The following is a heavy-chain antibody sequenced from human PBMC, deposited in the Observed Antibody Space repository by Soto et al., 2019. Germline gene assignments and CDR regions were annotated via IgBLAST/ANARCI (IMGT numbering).Heavy chain of an antibody. D-gene: IGHD3-22*01. CDR3: VKGEYYYDSSGYYPFDY. CDR1: GVSISRHY. CDR2: VYYSGSA. Sequence: SETLSLTCTVSGVSISRHYWSWFRKPPGKGLEWIGYVYYSGSAHYNPSLKSRVTVSLDTSKNQFSLSLSSVTAADTAVYYCVKGEYYYDSSGYYPFDYWGQGTLVTVSS. V-gene: IGHV4-59*08. J-gene: IGHJ4*02.